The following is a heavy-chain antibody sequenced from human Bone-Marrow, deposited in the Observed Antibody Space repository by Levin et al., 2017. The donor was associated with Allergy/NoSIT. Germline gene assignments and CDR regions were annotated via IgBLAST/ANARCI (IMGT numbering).Heavy chain of an antibody. D-gene: IGHD1-26*01. Sequence: GASVKVSCKASGYRFTGYYIHWVRQAPGQGLEWMGWINPDSGGRKFAQKFQGRVTMTSDTSITTAYLELSSLKSDDTAVYYCARRSWDLWGQGTLVIVSS. CDR2: INPDSGGR. V-gene: IGHV1-2*02. CDR1: GYRFTGYY. J-gene: IGHJ4*02. CDR3: ARRSWDL.